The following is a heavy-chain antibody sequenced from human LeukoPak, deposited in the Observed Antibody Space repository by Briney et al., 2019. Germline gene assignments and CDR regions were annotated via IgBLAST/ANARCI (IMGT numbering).Heavy chain of an antibody. J-gene: IGHJ6*03. CDR3: ARRSIVVVPAASAHYYYYYMDV. D-gene: IGHD2-2*01. Sequence: SETLSLTCTVSGGSISTSNYYWGWVRQPPGKGLEWIGNIFYSGSTYYSPSLKSRVTISVDTSKNQFSLKLSSVTAADTAVYYCARRSIVVVPAASAHYYYYYMDVWGKGTTVTISS. CDR1: GGSISTSNYY. CDR2: IFYSGST. V-gene: IGHV4-39*07.